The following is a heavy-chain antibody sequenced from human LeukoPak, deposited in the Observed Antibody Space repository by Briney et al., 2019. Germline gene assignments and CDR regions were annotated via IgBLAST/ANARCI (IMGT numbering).Heavy chain of an antibody. CDR3: AREGGYSYGPSGY. CDR1: GYSISSGYY. Sequence: KPSETLSLTCAVSGYSISSGYYWGWIRQPPGKGLEWIGSIYHSGSTYYNPSLKSRVTISVDTSKNQFSLKLSSVTAADTAVYYCAREGGYSYGPSGYWGQGTLVTVSS. J-gene: IGHJ4*02. V-gene: IGHV4-38-2*02. CDR2: IYHSGST. D-gene: IGHD5-18*01.